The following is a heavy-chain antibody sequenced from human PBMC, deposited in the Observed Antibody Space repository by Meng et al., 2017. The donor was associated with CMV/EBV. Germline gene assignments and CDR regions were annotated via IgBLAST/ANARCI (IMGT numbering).Heavy chain of an antibody. J-gene: IGHJ3*02. CDR3: AKNLAFTVDTDAFDI. CDR1: GFTFSSYA. D-gene: IGHD6-19*01. CDR2: ISGSGGST. Sequence: GESLKISCAASGFTFSSYAMSWVRQAPGKGLEWVSAISGSGGSTYYADSVKGRFTISRDNSKNTLYLQMNSLRAEDTAVYYCAKNLAFTVDTDAFDIWGRGTMVTISS. V-gene: IGHV3-23*01.